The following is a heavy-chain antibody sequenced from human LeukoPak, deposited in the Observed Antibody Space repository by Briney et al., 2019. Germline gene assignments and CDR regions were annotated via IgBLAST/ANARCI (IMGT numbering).Heavy chain of an antibody. CDR2: MHYSGSI. J-gene: IGHJ5*02. D-gene: IGHD1-26*01. CDR3: ARCRVGATGSWFDP. V-gene: IGHV4-34*01. Sequence: PSETLSLTCAVYGGSFSGYYWTWIRQPPGKGLEWIGEMHYSGSINYNPSFRSRATISVDTSKNQFSLKLSSVTAADTAVCYCARCRVGATGSWFDPWGQGTLVTVSS. CDR1: GGSFSGYY.